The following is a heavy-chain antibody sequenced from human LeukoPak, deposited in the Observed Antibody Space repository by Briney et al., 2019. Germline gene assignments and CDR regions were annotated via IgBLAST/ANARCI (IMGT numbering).Heavy chain of an antibody. V-gene: IGHV1-69*13. Sequence: ASVKVSCKTSGYRFITFGINWVRQAPGQGLEWMGGIIPIFGTANYAQKFQGRVTITADESTSTAYMELSSLRSEDTAVYYCARCGGVVYDILTGNWFDPWGQGTLVTVSS. CDR1: GYRFITFG. D-gene: IGHD3-9*01. CDR2: IIPIFGTA. J-gene: IGHJ5*02. CDR3: ARCGGVVYDILTGNWFDP.